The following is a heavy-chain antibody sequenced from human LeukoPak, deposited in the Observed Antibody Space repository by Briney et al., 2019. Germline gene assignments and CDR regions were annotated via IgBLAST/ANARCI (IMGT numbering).Heavy chain of an antibody. V-gene: IGHV3-33*01. Sequence: GGSLRLSCAASGFPFSSYGMHWVRQAPGKGLERVALIWFDGSNKYYADSVKGRFTISRDNSKNTLYLQMNSLRAEDTAVYYCARDQHYYYYDMDVWGQGTTVTVSS. CDR3: ARDQHYYYYDMDV. J-gene: IGHJ6*02. CDR1: GFPFSSYG. CDR2: IWFDGSNK.